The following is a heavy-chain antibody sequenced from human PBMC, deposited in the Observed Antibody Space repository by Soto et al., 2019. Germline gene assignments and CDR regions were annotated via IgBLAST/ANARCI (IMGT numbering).Heavy chain of an antibody. CDR1: GCSFSNSSHY. Sequence: SETLSLTCTVSGCSFSNSSHYWTWIRQPPGKGLEWIGYVYYTGSTNYNPSLHSRVTISVDTSKNQFSLTLSPVTAADTAVYYCARGDGFWSGYSYLNYWGQGTPVTVSS. V-gene: IGHV4-61*01. D-gene: IGHD3-3*01. CDR2: VYYTGST. CDR3: ARGDGFWSGYSYLNY. J-gene: IGHJ4*02.